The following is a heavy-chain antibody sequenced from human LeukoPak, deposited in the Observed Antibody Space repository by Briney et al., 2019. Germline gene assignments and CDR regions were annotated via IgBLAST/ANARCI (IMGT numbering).Heavy chain of an antibody. Sequence: GGSPRLSCAASGFTVSSYGMHWVRQAPGKGLEWVAVIWYDGSNKYYGDSVKGRFTISRDNSKKTLYLQMNSLRVEDTAVYYCARGDGYNDAEYLQHWGQGTLVTVS. CDR1: GFTVSSYG. CDR3: ARGDGYNDAEYLQH. J-gene: IGHJ1*01. CDR2: IWYDGSNK. D-gene: IGHD5-24*01. V-gene: IGHV3-33*01.